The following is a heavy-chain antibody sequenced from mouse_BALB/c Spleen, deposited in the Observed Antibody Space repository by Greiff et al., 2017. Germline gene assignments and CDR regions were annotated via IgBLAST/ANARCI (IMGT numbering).Heavy chain of an antibody. CDR1: GFSLSRYS. CDR2: IWAGGST. Sequence: QVQLKESGPGLVAPSQSLSITCTVSGFSLSRYSVHWVRQPPGKGLEWLGVIWAGGSTNYNSALMSRLSISKDNSKSQVFLRMNSLQTDDTAMCYCARVLWFDDWGAGTTVTVSS. D-gene: IGHD1-3*01. CDR3: ARVLWFDD. J-gene: IGHJ1*01. V-gene: IGHV2-9*02.